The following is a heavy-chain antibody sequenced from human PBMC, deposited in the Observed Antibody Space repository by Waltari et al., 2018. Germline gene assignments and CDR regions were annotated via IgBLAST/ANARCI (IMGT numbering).Heavy chain of an antibody. D-gene: IGHD6-19*01. J-gene: IGHJ3*02. V-gene: IGHV4-38-2*01. CDR3: ARRLAERGAFDI. CDR2: IYHSGST. CDR1: GYSLSSGYY. Sequence: QVQLQESGPGLVKPSETLSLTCAVSGYSLSSGYYWGWIRQPPGKGLEWIGSIYHSGSTYYNPSLKSRVTISVDTSKNQFSLKLSSVTAADTAVYYCARRLAERGAFDIWGQGTMVTVSS.